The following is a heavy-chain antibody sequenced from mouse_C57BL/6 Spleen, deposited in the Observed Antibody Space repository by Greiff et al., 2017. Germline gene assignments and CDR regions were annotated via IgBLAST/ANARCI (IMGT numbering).Heavy chain of an antibody. D-gene: IGHD1-1*01. CDR3: ARFTTYAMDY. CDR1: GYTFTSYC. CDR2: IDTSDSYT. J-gene: IGHJ4*01. V-gene: IGHV1-69*01. Sequence: QVQLQQPGAELVMPGASVKLSCKASGYTFTSYCMHWVQQRPGQGLEWIGEIDTSDSYTNYNQKFKGKSTLTVDKSSITAYMQLSSLTSEDSAVYYCARFTTYAMDYWGQGTSVTVSS.